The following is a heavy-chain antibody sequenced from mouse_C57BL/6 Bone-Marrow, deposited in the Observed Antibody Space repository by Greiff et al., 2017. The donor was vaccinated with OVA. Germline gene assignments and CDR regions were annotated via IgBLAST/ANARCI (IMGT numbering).Heavy chain of an antibody. V-gene: IGHV1-81*01. CDR1: GYTFTSYG. CDR2: IYPRSGNT. CDR3: ARPYYGLGDY. Sequence: VQLQQSGAELARPGASVKLSCKASGYTFTSYGISWVKQRTGQGLEWIGEIYPRSGNTYYNEKFKGKATLPADKSSSTAYMELRSLTSEDSAVYFCARPYYGLGDYWGQGTTLTVSS. D-gene: IGHD1-2*01. J-gene: IGHJ2*01.